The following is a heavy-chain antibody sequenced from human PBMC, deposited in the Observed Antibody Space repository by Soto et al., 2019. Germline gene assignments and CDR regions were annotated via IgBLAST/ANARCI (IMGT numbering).Heavy chain of an antibody. V-gene: IGHV1-46*03. Sequence: LVKVSCKASGYTFTSYYMHWGRQAPGQGLEWMGIINPSGGSTSYAQKFQGRVTMTRDTSTSTVYMELSSLRSEDTAVYYCARGGCSTRCYGGSYYYYMDVWGKGTTVTVSS. J-gene: IGHJ6*03. D-gene: IGHD2-2*01. CDR3: ARGGCSTRCYGGSYYYYMDV. CDR2: INPSGGST. CDR1: GYTFTSYY.